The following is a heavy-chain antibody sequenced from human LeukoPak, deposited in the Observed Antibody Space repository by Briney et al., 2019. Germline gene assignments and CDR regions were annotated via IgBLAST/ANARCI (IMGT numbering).Heavy chain of an antibody. Sequence: GGSLRLSCAASGFTFSSYAVTWVRQAPGKGLEWVSGITGSGDTTFYADSVKGRFTISRDNSKNTLYLQMHSLRVEGTAVYYCVKDYSTIAAAANPLFDYWGQGALVTVSS. CDR3: VKDYSTIAAAANPLFDY. D-gene: IGHD6-13*01. CDR1: GFTFSSYA. CDR2: ITGSGDTT. J-gene: IGHJ4*02. V-gene: IGHV3-23*01.